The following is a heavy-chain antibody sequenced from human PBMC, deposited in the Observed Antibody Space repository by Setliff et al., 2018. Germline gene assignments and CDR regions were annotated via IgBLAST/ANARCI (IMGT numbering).Heavy chain of an antibody. Sequence: GGSLRLSCAASGFTFSNYLMSWVRQAPGKGLEWVANIKQDGSEKYYVDSVKGRFTISRDNAKSSLYLQMNSLRAEDTAVYYCARLAGTMTIYGHYHYYMDVWGKGTTVTVSS. CDR3: ARLAGTMTIYGHYHYYMDV. V-gene: IGHV3-7*01. J-gene: IGHJ6*03. D-gene: IGHD3-22*01. CDR1: GFTFSNYL. CDR2: IKQDGSEK.